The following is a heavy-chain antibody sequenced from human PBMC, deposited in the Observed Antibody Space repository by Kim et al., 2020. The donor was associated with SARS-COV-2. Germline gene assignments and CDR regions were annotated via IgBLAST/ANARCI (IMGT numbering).Heavy chain of an antibody. Sequence: GGSLRLSCAPSRFNLDSHPMHWVRQAPGKGLEWVAGISDDGKNKYYAVSVKGRFTISKDSSTNTVYLEMTTLNTEDTAVYLCARGGSSDASCYRAFDLWGLGSEVTVSS. CDR3: ARGGSSDASCYRAFDL. CDR2: ISDDGKNK. J-gene: IGHJ4*03. D-gene: IGHD3-16*01. CDR1: RFNLDSHP. V-gene: IGHV3-30*04.